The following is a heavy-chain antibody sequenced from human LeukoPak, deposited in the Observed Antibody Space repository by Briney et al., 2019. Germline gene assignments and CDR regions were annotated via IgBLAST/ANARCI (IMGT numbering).Heavy chain of an antibody. Sequence: GGSLRLSCAASGFTLSSYGMHWVRQAPGKGLEWVAVISYDGSNKYYADSVKGRFTISRDNSKNTLYLQMNSLRAEDTAVYYCAKPRTVTTSEDAFDIWGQGTMVTVSS. J-gene: IGHJ3*02. CDR2: ISYDGSNK. V-gene: IGHV3-30*18. CDR1: GFTLSSYG. CDR3: AKPRTVTTSEDAFDI. D-gene: IGHD4-17*01.